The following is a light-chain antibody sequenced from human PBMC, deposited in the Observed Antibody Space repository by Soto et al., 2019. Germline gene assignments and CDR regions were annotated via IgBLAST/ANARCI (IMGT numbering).Light chain of an antibody. CDR1: QSVRSNY. CDR3: QQYRDLPQT. V-gene: IGKV3-20*01. Sequence: VLTRSPGTLSLSPGERATLSCRASQSVRSNYLAWYQQKPGQAPRLLIYNSSTRATGIPDRFSGSGSGTDFTLTISRLEPEDFALYYCQQYRDLPQTFGQGTKVDIK. J-gene: IGKJ1*01. CDR2: NSS.